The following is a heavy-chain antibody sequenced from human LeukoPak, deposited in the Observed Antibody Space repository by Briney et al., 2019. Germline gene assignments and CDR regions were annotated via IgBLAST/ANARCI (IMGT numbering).Heavy chain of an antibody. D-gene: IGHD3-16*02. V-gene: IGHV3-30-3*01. CDR3: ASWDDYVWGSYRYTKFDY. J-gene: IGHJ4*02. CDR2: ISYDGSNK. Sequence: PGGSLRLSCAASGFTFSSYAMHWVRQAPGKGLEWVAVISYDGSNKYYADPVKGRFTISRDNSKNTLYLQMNSLRAEDTAVYYCASWDDYVWGSYRYTKFDYWGQGTLVTVSS. CDR1: GFTFSSYA.